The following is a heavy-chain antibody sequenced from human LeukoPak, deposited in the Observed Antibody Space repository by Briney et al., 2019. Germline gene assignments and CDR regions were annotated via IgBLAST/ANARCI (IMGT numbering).Heavy chain of an antibody. J-gene: IGHJ4*02. V-gene: IGHV4-4*07. CDR3: ARSLAAGRRLDSDY. D-gene: IGHD6-13*01. CDR2: IYTSGST. Sequence: PSETLSLTCTVSGGSISSYYWSWIRRPAGKGLEWIGRIYTSGSTNYNPSLKSRVTMSVDTSKNQFSLKLSSVTAADTAVYYCARSLAAGRRLDSDYWGQGTLVTVSS. CDR1: GGSISSYY.